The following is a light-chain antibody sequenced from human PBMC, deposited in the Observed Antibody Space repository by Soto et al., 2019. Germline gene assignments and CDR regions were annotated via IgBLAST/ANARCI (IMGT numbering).Light chain of an antibody. CDR3: QQSYSTTHT. Sequence: DIQMTQSPSSLSASVGDRVTITCGASQSISSYLNWYQQKKGKAPKLLIYAASSLQSGVPSRFSGSGSGTDLTLTISSMKTEDFETYYCQQSYSTTHTFGHGTRLEIK. V-gene: IGKV1-39*01. CDR2: AAS. J-gene: IGKJ5*01. CDR1: QSISSY.